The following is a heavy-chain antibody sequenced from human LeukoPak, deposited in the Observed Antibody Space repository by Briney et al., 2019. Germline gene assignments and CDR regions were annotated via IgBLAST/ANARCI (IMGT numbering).Heavy chain of an antibody. D-gene: IGHD5-18*01. CDR2: INHSGST. CDR3: ARVSPRYSYSD. Sequence: SETLSLTCAVYGGSFSGYYWSWIRQPPGKGLEWIEEINHSGSTNYNPSLKSRVTISVDTSKNQFSLKLSSVTAADTAVYYCARVSPRYSYSDWGQGTLVTVSS. V-gene: IGHV4-34*01. J-gene: IGHJ4*02. CDR1: GGSFSGYY.